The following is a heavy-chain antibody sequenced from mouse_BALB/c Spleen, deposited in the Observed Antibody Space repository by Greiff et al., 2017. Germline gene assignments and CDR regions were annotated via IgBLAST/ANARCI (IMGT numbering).Heavy chain of an antibody. CDR2: VDPENGDT. J-gene: IGHJ3*01. Sequence: EVQLQQSGAELVRSGASVKLSCTASGFNIKDYYMHWVKQRPEQGLEWIGWVDPENGDTEYAPKFQGKATMTADTSSNTAYLQLSSLTSEDTAVYYCNAIYYGGCADWGQGTLVTVSA. CDR3: NAIYYGGCAD. V-gene: IGHV14-4*02. D-gene: IGHD2-1*01. CDR1: GFNIKDYY.